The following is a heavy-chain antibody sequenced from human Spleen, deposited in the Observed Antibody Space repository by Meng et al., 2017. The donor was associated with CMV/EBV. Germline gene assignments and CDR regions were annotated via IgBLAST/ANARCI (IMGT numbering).Heavy chain of an antibody. CDR1: YA. CDR3: ATDQFIEFSEWFSLNPEYSQH. Sequence: YAIIWMRQAPGPGLEWIGWINTDNGRTKYAQKFRNKFTVTTDTSTRTAYVELRSLRSDDTAIYYCATDQFIEFSEWFSLNPEYSQHWGQGTLVTVSS. D-gene: IGHD3-3*02. J-gene: IGHJ1*01. V-gene: IGHV1-18*01. CDR2: INTDNGRT.